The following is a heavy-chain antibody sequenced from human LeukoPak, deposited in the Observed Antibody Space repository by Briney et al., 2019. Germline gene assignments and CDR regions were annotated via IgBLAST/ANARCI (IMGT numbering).Heavy chain of an antibody. Sequence: GGSLRLSCAASGFTVSSNYMTWVRQAPGKGLAWVSVIYSGGSTYYADSVKGRFTISRDNSKNTLYLHMNSLRAEGTAVYYCARGGGSPYYYYGMDVWGQGTTVTVSS. D-gene: IGHD1-26*01. J-gene: IGHJ6*02. V-gene: IGHV3-53*01. CDR3: ARGGGSPYYYYGMDV. CDR2: IYSGGST. CDR1: GFTVSSNY.